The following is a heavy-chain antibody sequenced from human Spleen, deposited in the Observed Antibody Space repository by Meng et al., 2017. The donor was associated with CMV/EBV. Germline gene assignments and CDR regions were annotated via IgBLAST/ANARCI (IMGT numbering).Heavy chain of an antibody. Sequence: SLKISCAASGLTFSSYAMHWVRQAPGKGLEWVTVISYDGSNKYYAASVKGRFTISRDNSKNTPYLQMNSLRAEATAVYYCARGGERYTHYYYYGMDGWGQGPTVTVSS. CDR3: ARGGERYTHYYYYGMDG. V-gene: IGHV3-30-3*01. CDR1: GLTFSSYA. D-gene: IGHD3-9*01. J-gene: IGHJ6*02. CDR2: ISYDGSNK.